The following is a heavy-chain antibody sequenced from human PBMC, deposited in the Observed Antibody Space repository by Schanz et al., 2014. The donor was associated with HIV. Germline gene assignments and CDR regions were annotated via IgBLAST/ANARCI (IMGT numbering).Heavy chain of an antibody. CDR3: ARDLVDSSNWYGAFDI. D-gene: IGHD6-13*01. CDR1: GYTFTAYY. CDR2: INPNRGGT. J-gene: IGHJ3*02. Sequence: QVQLVQSGAEVKKPGASVKVSCKASGYTFTAYYIHWGRQAPGQGLEWMGWINPNRGGTNSAQKFQRRGSISMDTYISTASMEVRSLRSDDTDLYFCARDLVDSSNWYGAFDIWGQGTKVTVSS. V-gene: IGHV1-2*02.